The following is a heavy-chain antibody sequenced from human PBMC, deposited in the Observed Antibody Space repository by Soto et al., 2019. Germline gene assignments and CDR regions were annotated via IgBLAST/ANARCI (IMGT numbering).Heavy chain of an antibody. CDR1: GFTFSNAW. J-gene: IGHJ4*02. CDR3: TTLYQGISN. Sequence: PGGSLRLSCAASGFTFSNAWMSWVRQTPGKGLGWVGRIKSKTDAETTDYAAPVKGRFTISRDDSKNALYLQMNSLETEDTAVYYCTTLYQGISNWGQGTLVTVSS. D-gene: IGHD1-20*01. V-gene: IGHV3-15*01. CDR2: IKSKTDAETT.